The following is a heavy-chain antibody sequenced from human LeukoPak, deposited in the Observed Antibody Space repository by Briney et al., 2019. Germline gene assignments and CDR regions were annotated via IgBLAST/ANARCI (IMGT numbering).Heavy chain of an antibody. CDR2: ISYDGSNK. J-gene: IGHJ4*02. D-gene: IGHD6-13*01. CDR3: AKIAAAGTANIDY. V-gene: IGHV3-30*18. Sequence: GGSLRLSCAASGFTFSSYGMHWVRQAPGKGLEWVAVISYDGSNKYYADSVKGRFTISRDNSKNTLYLQMNSLRAEDTAVYYCAKIAAAGTANIDYWGQGTLVTVSS. CDR1: GFTFSSYG.